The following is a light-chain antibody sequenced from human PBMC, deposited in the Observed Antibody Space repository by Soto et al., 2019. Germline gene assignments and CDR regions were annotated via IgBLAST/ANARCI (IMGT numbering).Light chain of an antibody. CDR1: STDVGGYKY. Sequence: QSALTQTASVSGSPGQSITISCAGTSTDVGGYKYVSWYKLHPGKAPKLIIYEDTNRPSGVSDRFSGSKSGNTASLTISGLQAEDEAEYYCFSYTSSSTRVFGTGTKVTVL. CDR2: EDT. CDR3: FSYTSSSTRV. V-gene: IGLV2-14*01. J-gene: IGLJ1*01.